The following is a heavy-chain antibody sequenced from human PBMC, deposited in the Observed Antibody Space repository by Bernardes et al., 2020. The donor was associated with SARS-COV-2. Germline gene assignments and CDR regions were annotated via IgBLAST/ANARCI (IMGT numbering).Heavy chain of an antibody. CDR3: ARDYYGDHYFDS. CDR2: ISGPGRT. CDR1: GFTFSNYA. V-gene: IGHV3-23*01. Sequence: GGSLRLSCAASGFTFSNYAMSWVRQAPGKGLEWVSDISGPGRTYYADSVKGRFTISRDNSKNSLYLQMNSLRAEDTAVYYCARDYYGDHYFDSWGQGTLVTVSS. J-gene: IGHJ4*02. D-gene: IGHD4-17*01.